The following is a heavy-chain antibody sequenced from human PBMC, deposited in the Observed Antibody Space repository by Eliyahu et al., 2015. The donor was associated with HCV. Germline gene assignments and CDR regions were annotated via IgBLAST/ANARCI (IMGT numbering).Heavy chain of an antibody. D-gene: IGHD2/OR15-2a*01. Sequence: QITLKESGPTLVKPTQTLTLTCTFSGFSLDTSGVGVGWIRQPPGKALEYLAILYWNGDXRYSYSPSLQSRLTITRDTSKNQVVLTVTHMDPVDTATYFCAYRASIRGASFDYWGQGTLVTVSS. CDR2: LYWNGDXRY. V-gene: IGHV2-5*01. CDR3: AYRASIRGASFDY. CDR1: GFSLDTSGVG. J-gene: IGHJ4*02.